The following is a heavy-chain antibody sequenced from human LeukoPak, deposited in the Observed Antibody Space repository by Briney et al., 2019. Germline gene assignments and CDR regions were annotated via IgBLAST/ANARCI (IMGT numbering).Heavy chain of an antibody. Sequence: ASVKVSCKASGYTFTGYYMHWVRQAPGQGLEWMGWINPNSGGTNYAQKFQGRVTMTRDTSISTAYMELSRLRSDDTAVYYCARDRSTIVRSFDYWGQGTLVTVSS. V-gene: IGHV1-2*02. CDR1: GYTFTGYY. CDR2: INPNSGGT. J-gene: IGHJ4*02. CDR3: ARDRSTIVRSFDY. D-gene: IGHD1-26*01.